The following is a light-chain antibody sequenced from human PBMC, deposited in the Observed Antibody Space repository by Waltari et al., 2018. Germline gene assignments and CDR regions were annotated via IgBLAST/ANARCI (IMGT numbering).Light chain of an antibody. CDR2: DVS. CDR1: SRDIGAYDH. V-gene: IGLV2-14*03. J-gene: IGLJ2*01. CDR3: RPQTTNKGVV. Sequence: QSALTQPASVSGSPGQSITIPCSGSSRDIGAYDHVSWYQQHPGKAPKVVIFDVSARPSGVSERFTGSKSGNTASLTISGLQAEDEADYYCRPQTTNKGVVFGGGTKVTVL.